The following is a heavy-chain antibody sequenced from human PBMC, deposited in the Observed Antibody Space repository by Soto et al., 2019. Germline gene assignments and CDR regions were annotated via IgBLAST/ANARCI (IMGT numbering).Heavy chain of an antibody. CDR2: ISSSSSYI. Sequence: GGSLRLSCAASGFTFSSYSMNWVRQAPGKGLEWVSSISSSSSYIYYADSVKGRFTISRDNAKNSLYLQMNSLRAEDTAVYYCARDQPGYSYGYGLGYWGQGALVTVSS. V-gene: IGHV3-21*01. J-gene: IGHJ4*02. CDR3: ARDQPGYSYGYGLGY. D-gene: IGHD5-18*01. CDR1: GFTFSSYS.